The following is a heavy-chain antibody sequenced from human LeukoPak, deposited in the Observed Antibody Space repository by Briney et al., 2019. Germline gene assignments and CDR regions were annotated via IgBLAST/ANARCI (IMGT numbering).Heavy chain of an antibody. CDR2: IYPGDSDT. CDR3: ARVYGSGSYYYYYGMDV. CDR1: GSRFTSYW. D-gene: IGHD3-10*01. Sequence: PGESLKISCKGSGSRFTSYWIGWVRQMPGKGLEWMGIIYPGDSDTRYSPSFQGQVTISADKSISTAYLQWSSLKASDTAMYYCARVYGSGSYYYYYGMDVWGKGTTVTVSS. J-gene: IGHJ6*04. V-gene: IGHV5-51*01.